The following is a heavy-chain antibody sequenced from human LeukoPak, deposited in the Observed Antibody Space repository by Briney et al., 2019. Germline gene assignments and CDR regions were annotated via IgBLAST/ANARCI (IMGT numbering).Heavy chain of an antibody. CDR2: INQDGSDM. J-gene: IGHJ3*01. V-gene: IGHV3-7*03. D-gene: IGHD3-10*01. Sequence: SGGSLRLSCAASGFIFNTFWMNWVRLTPGKGLEWVAKINQDGSDMYYVDSVKGRFFVSRDNARNLVYLQMNSLRVDDTVVYYCARDFPGIGRGTFDFWGQGTIIIVSS. CDR1: GFIFNTFW. CDR3: ARDFPGIGRGTFDF.